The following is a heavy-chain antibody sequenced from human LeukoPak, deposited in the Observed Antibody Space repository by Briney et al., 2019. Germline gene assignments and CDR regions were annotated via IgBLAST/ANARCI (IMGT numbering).Heavy chain of an antibody. D-gene: IGHD6-19*01. CDR2: VSYDGGNE. Sequence: PGGSLRLSCTASEFTFSSYAMHWVRQAPGKGLEWVALVSYDGGNEYYADSVKGRFTISRDNSKNTLYLQMNGLRPEDTAIYYCARDRTPIVVAGTVDYWGQGTLVTVSP. J-gene: IGHJ4*02. CDR3: ARDRTPIVVAGTVDY. CDR1: EFTFSSYA. V-gene: IGHV3-30-3*01.